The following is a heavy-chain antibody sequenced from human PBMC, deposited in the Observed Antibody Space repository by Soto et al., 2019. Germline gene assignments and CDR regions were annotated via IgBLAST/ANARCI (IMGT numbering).Heavy chain of an antibody. Sequence: SETLSLTCTVSGGSISSDVHYWSWFRQPPGKGLEWIGYIYSSGSTYYNPSLKSQVSVSVDTSKNQFSLKFISVTAADTAVYYCARGPTVTTDYWGQGDLVTVS. CDR2: IYSSGST. D-gene: IGHD4-17*01. V-gene: IGHV4-30-4*01. J-gene: IGHJ4*02. CDR1: GGSISSDVHY. CDR3: ARGPTVTTDY.